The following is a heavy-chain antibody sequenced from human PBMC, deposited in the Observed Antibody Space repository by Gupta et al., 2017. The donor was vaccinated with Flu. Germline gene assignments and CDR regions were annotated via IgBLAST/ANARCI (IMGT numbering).Heavy chain of an antibody. CDR2: INPNSGVT. CDR1: GYY. D-gene: IGHD2-15*01. J-gene: IGHJ6*02. V-gene: IGHV1-2*02. Sequence: GYYMHWVRQAPGQGLEWMGWINPNSGVTNYAQKFQGRVTLTTDTSISTAYMELSGLRSDDTAVYYCARDKPATSYYYGMEVWGQGTTVTVSS. CDR3: ARDKPATSYYYGMEV.